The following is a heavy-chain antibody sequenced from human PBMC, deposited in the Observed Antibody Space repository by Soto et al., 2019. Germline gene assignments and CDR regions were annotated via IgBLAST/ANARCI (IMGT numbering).Heavy chain of an antibody. Sequence: SVKVSCKASGGTFSSYAISWVRQAPGQGLEWMGGIIPIFGTANYAQKFQGRVTITADESTSTAYMELSSLRSEDTAVYYCASPPSYYDFWSGPKYGMDVWGQGTTVTVSS. CDR2: IIPIFGTA. V-gene: IGHV1-69*13. J-gene: IGHJ6*02. D-gene: IGHD3-3*01. CDR1: GGTFSSYA. CDR3: ASPPSYYDFWSGPKYGMDV.